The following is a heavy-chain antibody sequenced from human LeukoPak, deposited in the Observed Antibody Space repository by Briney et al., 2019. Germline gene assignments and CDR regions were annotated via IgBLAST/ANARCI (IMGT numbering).Heavy chain of an antibody. CDR3: ARVGLSGYDRVRYFDY. CDR2: IYYSGST. J-gene: IGHJ4*02. Sequence: SETLSLTCTVSGGSISSSSYYWGWIRQPPGKGLEWIGSIYYSGSTCYNPSLKSRVTISVDTSKNQFSLKLSSVTAADTAVYYCARVGLSGYDRVRYFDYWGQGTLVTVSS. V-gene: IGHV4-39*01. D-gene: IGHD5-12*01. CDR1: GGSISSSSYY.